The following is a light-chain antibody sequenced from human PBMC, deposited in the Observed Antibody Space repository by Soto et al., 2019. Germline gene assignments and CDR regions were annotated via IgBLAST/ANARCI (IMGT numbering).Light chain of an antibody. CDR2: GAS. CDR1: QSVKSSY. Sequence: EIVLTQSPGTLSLSPGERATLPCRASQSVKSSYLAWYQQKPGQAPRLLIYGASSRATGIPDRFSGSGSGTDFTLTISRLEPEDFAFYYCQQYGSSLITFGQGTRLEIK. CDR3: QQYGSSLIT. J-gene: IGKJ5*01. V-gene: IGKV3-20*01.